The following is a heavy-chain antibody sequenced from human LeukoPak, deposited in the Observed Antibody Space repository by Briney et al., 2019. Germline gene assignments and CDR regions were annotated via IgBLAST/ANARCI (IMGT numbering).Heavy chain of an antibody. V-gene: IGHV3-23*01. CDR2: ISGSGDST. CDR3: AKGAAVIVVPAAIAY. J-gene: IGHJ4*02. Sequence: PGGSLRLSCAASGFTFSSYAMSWVRQAPGKGLEWVSAISGSGDSTYYADSVKGRFTISGDNSKNTLYLQMNSLRAEDTAVYYCAKGAAVIVVPAAIAYWGQGTLVTVSS. D-gene: IGHD2-2*01. CDR1: GFTFSSYA.